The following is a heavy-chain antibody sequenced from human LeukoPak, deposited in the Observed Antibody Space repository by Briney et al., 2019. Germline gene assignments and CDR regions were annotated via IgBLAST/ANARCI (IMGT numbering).Heavy chain of an antibody. CDR3: ARDQRGYSYVSGDY. CDR2: VSYDGSNK. V-gene: IGHV3-30*04. Sequence: GGSLRLSCVASGFAFSSYAMHWVRQAPGKGLEWVAVVSYDGSNKYYADSMKGRFTISRDNAKNTLFLQMNSLRPEDTAVYYCARDQRGYSYVSGDYWGRGTLVTVSS. J-gene: IGHJ4*02. D-gene: IGHD5-18*01. CDR1: GFAFSSYA.